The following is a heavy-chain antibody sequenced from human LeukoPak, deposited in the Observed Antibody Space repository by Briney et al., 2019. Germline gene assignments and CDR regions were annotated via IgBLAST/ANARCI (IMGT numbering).Heavy chain of an antibody. CDR3: ARDSAHYDFWSGYYRTDAFDI. V-gene: IGHV1-18*01. Sequence: ASVKVSCKASGYTFTSYGISWVRQAPGQGLEWMGRISAYNGNTNYAQKLQGRVTMTTDTSTSTAYMELRSLRSDDTAVYYCARDSAHYDFWSGYYRTDAFDIWGQGTMVTVSS. CDR1: GYTFTSYG. CDR2: ISAYNGNT. D-gene: IGHD3-3*01. J-gene: IGHJ3*02.